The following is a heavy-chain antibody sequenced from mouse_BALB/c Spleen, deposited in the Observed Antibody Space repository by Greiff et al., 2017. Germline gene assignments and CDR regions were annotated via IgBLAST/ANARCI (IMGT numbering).Heavy chain of an antibody. CDR1: GFSLTGYG. CDR3: ARIYYRYGGYAMDY. V-gene: IGHV2-6-7*01. Sequence: VQLKESGPGLVAPSQSLSITCTVSGFSLTGYGVNWVRQPPGKGLEWLGMIWGDGSTDYNSALKSRLSISKDNSKSQVFLKMNSLQTDDTARYYCARIYYRYGGYAMDYWGQGTSVTVSS. J-gene: IGHJ4*01. CDR2: IWGDGST. D-gene: IGHD2-14*01.